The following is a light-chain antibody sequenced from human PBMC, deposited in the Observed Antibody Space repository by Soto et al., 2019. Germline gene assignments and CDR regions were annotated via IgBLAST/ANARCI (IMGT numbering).Light chain of an antibody. CDR1: QSISSY. Sequence: DIQMTQSPSSLSASVGDRVPITCRASQSISSYLNWYQQKPGKAPKLLIYAASSSQSGVPSRFSGSGSGTDFTLTISSLQPEDFATYYCQQSYSTPLTFGGGTKVDIK. V-gene: IGKV1-39*01. CDR3: QQSYSTPLT. CDR2: AAS. J-gene: IGKJ4*01.